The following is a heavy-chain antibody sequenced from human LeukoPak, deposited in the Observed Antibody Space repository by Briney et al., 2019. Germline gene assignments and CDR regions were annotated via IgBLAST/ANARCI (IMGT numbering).Heavy chain of an antibody. CDR1: GFTFTDYW. CDR3: AGDEPDY. Sequence: PGGSLRLSCAASGFTFTDYWMTWVRQAPGKGLEWVANIKQDGSVKYYVDSVKGRFTISRDNAQNSLYLQMNSLRAEDTAVYYCAGDEPDYWGQGTLVTVSS. V-gene: IGHV3-7*01. CDR2: IKQDGSVK. J-gene: IGHJ4*02.